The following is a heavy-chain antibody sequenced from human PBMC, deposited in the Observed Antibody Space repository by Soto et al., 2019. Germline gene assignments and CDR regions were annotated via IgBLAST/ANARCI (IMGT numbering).Heavy chain of an antibody. CDR1: GASVNSGDYY. CDR3: ARAHRYYDYPDI. V-gene: IGHV4-30-4*01. J-gene: IGHJ3*02. D-gene: IGHD3-22*01. CDR2: IHYSETI. Sequence: QVQLQESGPGLVKASQTLSLTCTVSGASVNSGDYYWSWVRQPPGRGLEWIGYIHYSETIYYNPSLKSRVQILVETFKNQFSLEVSSVTVADTAVYYCARAHRYYDYPDIWGQGTTVTVSS.